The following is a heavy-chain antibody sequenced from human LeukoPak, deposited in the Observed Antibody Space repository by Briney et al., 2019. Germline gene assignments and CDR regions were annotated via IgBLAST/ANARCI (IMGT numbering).Heavy chain of an antibody. CDR3: ARADYSSSGSLSIYHSYYYIDV. CDR1: GGSINTYY. J-gene: IGHJ6*03. Sequence: SETLSLTCTVSGGSINTYYWNWIRQPPGKGLEWMGYIYYTGITNSDPSLKRRVTMSVDTSKNQVSLKLRSVTAADMAVYYCARADYSSSGSLSIYHSYYYIDVWGKGTTVTVSS. V-gene: IGHV4-59*01. CDR2: IYYTGIT. D-gene: IGHD3-10*01.